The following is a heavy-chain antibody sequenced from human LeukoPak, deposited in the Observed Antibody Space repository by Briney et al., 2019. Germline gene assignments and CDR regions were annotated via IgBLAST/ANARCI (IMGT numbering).Heavy chain of an antibody. V-gene: IGHV4-34*01. CDR3: ARHLPSSY. CDR1: GGSFSGYY. J-gene: IGHJ4*02. D-gene: IGHD3-3*02. CDR2: INHSGST. Sequence: SETLSLTCAVYGGSFSGYYWSWIRQPPGKGLEWIGEINHSGSTNYNPSLKSRVTISVDTSKNQFSLKLSSVTAADTAVYYCARHLPSSYWGQGTLVTVSS.